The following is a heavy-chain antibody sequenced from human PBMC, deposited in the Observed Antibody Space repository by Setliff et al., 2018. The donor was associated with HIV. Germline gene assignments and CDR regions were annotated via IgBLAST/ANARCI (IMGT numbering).Heavy chain of an antibody. CDR2: LNYNGNI. Sequence: SETLSLTCAVSGGSISSSNYYWGWVRQPPGKGLEWIGALNYNGNIHYNPSLKSRVAISVDSSKNQFSLNLSSVTAADTAVYYCAREKGRYFDWSHTRDAFDIWGQGTMVTVSS. CDR3: AREKGRYFDWSHTRDAFDI. D-gene: IGHD3-9*01. J-gene: IGHJ3*02. CDR1: GGSISSSNYY. V-gene: IGHV4-39*07.